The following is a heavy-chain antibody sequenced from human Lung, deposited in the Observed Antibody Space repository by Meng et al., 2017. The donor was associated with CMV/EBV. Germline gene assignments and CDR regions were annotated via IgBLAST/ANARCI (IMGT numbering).Heavy chain of an antibody. CDR3: ASSVTIFGVDY. V-gene: IGHV3-30-3*01. J-gene: IGHJ4*02. Sequence: GGSLRLXCGASGFTFSNNAMQWVRQAPGKGLEWLVVISFDGINKYYAESVKGRFTISRDNSKQTLYLQMNSLRGEDTAVYYCASSVTIFGVDYWGQGTLVNGAS. D-gene: IGHD3-3*01. CDR2: ISFDGINK. CDR1: GFTFSNNA.